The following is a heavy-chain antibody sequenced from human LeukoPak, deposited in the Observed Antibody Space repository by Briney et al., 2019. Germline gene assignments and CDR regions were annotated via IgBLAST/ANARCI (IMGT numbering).Heavy chain of an antibody. CDR1: GFTFSSYW. CDR2: INSDGSST. J-gene: IGHJ4*02. CDR3: ARPSQLALFNY. Sequence: PGGSLRLSCAASGFTFSSYWMHWVRQAPGKGLVWVSRINSDGSSTNYADSVKSRFTISRDNAKNTLYLQMNSLRDEDTAVYYCARPSQLALFNYWGQGTLVTVSS. V-gene: IGHV3-74*01. D-gene: IGHD6-13*01.